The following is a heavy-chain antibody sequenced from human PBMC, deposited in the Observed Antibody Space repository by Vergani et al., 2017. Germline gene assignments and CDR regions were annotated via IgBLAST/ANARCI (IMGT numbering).Heavy chain of an antibody. CDR2: INSDGSST. CDR1: GFTFSSYW. V-gene: IGHV3-74*01. D-gene: IGHD2-2*01. Sequence: EVQLVESGGGLVQPGGSLRLSCAASGFTFSSYWMHWVRHAPGKGLVWVSRINSDGSSTSYADSVKGRFTISRDNAKNTLYLQMNSLRAEDTAVYYCAREGEIVVVPAAIGYWGQGTLVTVSS. CDR3: AREGEIVVVPAAIGY. J-gene: IGHJ4*02.